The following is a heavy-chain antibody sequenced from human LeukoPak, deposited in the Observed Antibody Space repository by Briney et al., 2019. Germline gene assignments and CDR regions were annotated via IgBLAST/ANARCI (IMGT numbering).Heavy chain of an antibody. CDR2: INPNSGGT. CDR1: GYTFTGYY. J-gene: IGHJ5*02. V-gene: IGHV1-2*02. CDR3: ARAPLGKRIVGAGWFDP. D-gene: IGHD1-26*01. Sequence: ASVKVSCKASGYTFTGYYMHWVRQAPGQGLEWMGWINPNSGGTNYAQKFQGRVTMTRDTSISTAYMELSRLRSDDTAVYYCARAPLGKRIVGAGWFDPWGQGTLVTVSS.